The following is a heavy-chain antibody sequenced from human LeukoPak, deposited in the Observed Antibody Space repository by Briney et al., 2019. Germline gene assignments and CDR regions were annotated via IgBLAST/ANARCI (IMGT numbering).Heavy chain of an antibody. J-gene: IGHJ4*02. V-gene: IGHV1-18*01. CDR3: ARDRRYSSSSPVGY. Sequence: ASVKVSCKASGYTFTSYGISWVRQAPGQGLEWIGWISAYNGNTNYAQKLQGRVTMTTDTSTSTAYMELRSLRSDDTAVYYCARDRRYSSSSPVGYWGQGTLVTVSS. CDR1: GYTFTSYG. CDR2: ISAYNGNT. D-gene: IGHD6-6*01.